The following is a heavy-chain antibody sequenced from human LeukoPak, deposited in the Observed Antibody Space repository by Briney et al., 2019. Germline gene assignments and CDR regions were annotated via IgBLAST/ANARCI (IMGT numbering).Heavy chain of an antibody. CDR2: MNPNSGNT. J-gene: IGHJ4*02. CDR1: GYTFTSYD. V-gene: IGHV1-8*01. D-gene: IGHD3-3*01. Sequence: ASVKVSCKASGYTFTSYDINWVRQATGQGLEWMGWMNPNSGNTGFAQKLQGRVTMTTDTSTSTAYMELRSLRSDDTAVYYCARGGRFLRYFDYWGQGTLVTVSS. CDR3: ARGGRFLRYFDY.